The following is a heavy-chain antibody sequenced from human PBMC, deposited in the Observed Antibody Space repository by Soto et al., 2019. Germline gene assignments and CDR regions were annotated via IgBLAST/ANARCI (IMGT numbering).Heavy chain of an antibody. V-gene: IGHV1-8*01. J-gene: IGHJ3*02. D-gene: IGHD2-15*01. CDR2: MNPNSGNT. CDR3: ARGEKGYCSGGSCIDDAFDI. CDR1: GYTFTSYD. Sequence: ASVKVSCKASGYTFTSYDINWVRQATGQGLEWMGWMNPNSGNTGYAQKFQGRVTMTRNTSISTAYMELSSLRSEDTAVYYCARGEKGYCSGGSCIDDAFDIWGQGTMVTVSS.